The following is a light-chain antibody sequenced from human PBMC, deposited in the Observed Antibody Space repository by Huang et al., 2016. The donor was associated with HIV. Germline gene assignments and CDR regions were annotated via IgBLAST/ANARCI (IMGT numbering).Light chain of an antibody. CDR3: QQRNGWPPFT. CDR2: DAS. Sequence: EVVLTQSPATLSLSPGERAALSCRANQSVTNFLAWYQQKPGQPPRLLIYDASTRAAGLPTRSGSSGSGTDFTLTISSLEPEDVAFYYCQQRNGWPPFTFGQGTRLEIK. V-gene: IGKV3-11*01. CDR1: QSVTNF. J-gene: IGKJ2*01.